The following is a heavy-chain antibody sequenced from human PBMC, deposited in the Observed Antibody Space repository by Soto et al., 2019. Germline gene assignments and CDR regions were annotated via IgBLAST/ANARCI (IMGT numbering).Heavy chain of an antibody. Sequence: QAYLEQSGAEVKKPGASVKVSCKASGYSLTDNGITWVRQASGQGLEYVGWISPDSGKTDYAQKFQGRVTMTRDTSINTVYMELSSLRSDDTAVYYCARVYGYYYYYMDVWGKGTTVTGSS. J-gene: IGHJ6*03. V-gene: IGHV1-8*01. D-gene: IGHD2-8*01. CDR3: ARVYGYYYYYMDV. CDR2: ISPDSGKT. CDR1: GYSLTDNG.